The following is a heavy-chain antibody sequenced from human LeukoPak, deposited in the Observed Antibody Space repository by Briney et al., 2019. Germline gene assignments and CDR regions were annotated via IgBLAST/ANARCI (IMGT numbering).Heavy chain of an antibody. CDR2: VYYSGST. V-gene: IGHV4-39*01. J-gene: IGHJ4*02. D-gene: IGHD5-18*01. CDR3: ARQTWIPLWLFDY. CDR1: GGSISSSSYY. Sequence: SETLSLTCTVSGGSISSSSYYWAWIRQPPGKGLEWIGNVYYSGSTYYNPSLKSRVTVSTDTSRNQFSLKLTSVTAADTAVYFCARQTWIPLWLFDYWGQGSLVTVSS.